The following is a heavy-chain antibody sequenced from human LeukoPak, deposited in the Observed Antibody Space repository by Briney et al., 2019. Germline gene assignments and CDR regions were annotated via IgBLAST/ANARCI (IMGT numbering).Heavy chain of an antibody. CDR1: GFTFSSYA. J-gene: IGHJ6*03. V-gene: IGHV3-23*01. D-gene: IGHD3-3*01. CDR2: ISGSGGST. CDR3: AKVRSSPAYYDFWSGYDGYYMDV. Sequence: GGSLRLSCAASGFTFSSYAMSWVRQAPGKGLEWVSAISGSGGSTYYADSVKGRFTISRDNSKNTLYLQMNSLRAEDTAVYYCAKVRSSPAYYDFWSGYDGYYMDVWGKGTTVTVSS.